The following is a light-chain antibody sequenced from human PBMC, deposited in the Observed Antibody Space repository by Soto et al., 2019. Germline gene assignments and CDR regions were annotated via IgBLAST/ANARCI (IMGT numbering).Light chain of an antibody. CDR3: CSYAGTYTHVV. Sequence: QSALTQPASVSGSPGQSITISCTGTSSDVGGYNHVSWYQQHPGKAPKLIIYEVRNRPSGVSNRLSGSKSGNTASLTISGLQADDEADYYCCSYAGTYTHVVFGGGTKLTVL. V-gene: IGLV2-14*01. J-gene: IGLJ2*01. CDR1: SSDVGGYNH. CDR2: EVR.